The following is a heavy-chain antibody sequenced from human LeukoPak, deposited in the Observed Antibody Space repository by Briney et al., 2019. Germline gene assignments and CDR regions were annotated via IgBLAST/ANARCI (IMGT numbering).Heavy chain of an antibody. CDR3: ARDSSSWYSFDY. Sequence: PERSLRLSCAASDFTSSAYAVHWVRQAPGKGLEWVAIISQDGDFKSYADSVKGRFTISRDNAKNSLYLQMNSLRAEDTAVYYCARDSSSWYSFDYWGQGTLVTVSS. CDR2: ISQDGDFK. V-gene: IGHV3-30*04. J-gene: IGHJ4*02. D-gene: IGHD6-13*01. CDR1: DFTSSAYA.